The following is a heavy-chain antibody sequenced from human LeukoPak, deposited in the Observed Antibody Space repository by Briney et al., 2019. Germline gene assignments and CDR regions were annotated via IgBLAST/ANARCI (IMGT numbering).Heavy chain of an antibody. D-gene: IGHD3-3*01. CDR2: IYTSGST. V-gene: IGHV4-4*07. J-gene: IGHJ4*02. CDR3: AKESVFGVVEDY. CDR1: GGSISSYY. Sequence: PSETLSLTCTISGGSISSYYWSWIRQPAGKGLEWIGRIYTSGSTNYNPSLKSRVTMSVDTSKNQFSLKLSSVTAADTAVYYCAKESVFGVVEDYWGQGTLVTVSS.